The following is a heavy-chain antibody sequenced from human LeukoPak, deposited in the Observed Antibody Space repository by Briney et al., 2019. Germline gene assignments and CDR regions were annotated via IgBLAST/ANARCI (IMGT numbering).Heavy chain of an antibody. CDR3: ARARFAGSGSYGSGY. CDR2: INPNSGGT. D-gene: IGHD1-26*01. V-gene: IGHV1-2*02. Sequence: GASVKVSCKASGYTFTGYYMHWVRQAPGQGLEWMGWINPNSGGTSYAQKFQGRVTMTRDTSISTAYMELSRLRSDDTAVYYCARARFAGSGSYGSGYWGQGTLVTVSS. CDR1: GYTFTGYY. J-gene: IGHJ4*02.